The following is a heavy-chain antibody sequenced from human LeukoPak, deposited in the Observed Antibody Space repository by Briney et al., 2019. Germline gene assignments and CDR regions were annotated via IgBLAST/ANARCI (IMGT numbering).Heavy chain of an antibody. V-gene: IGHV4-59*01. J-gene: IGHJ4*02. D-gene: IGHD6-13*01. CDR1: GGSISSYY. CDR3: ARAGQQLALGVDY. CDR2: IYYSGST. Sequence: PSETLSLTCTVSGGSISSYYWSWIRQPPGKGLEWIGYIYYSGSTNYNPSLKSRVTISVDTSKNQFSLKLSSVTAADTAVYYCARAGQQLALGVDYWGQGTLVTVSS.